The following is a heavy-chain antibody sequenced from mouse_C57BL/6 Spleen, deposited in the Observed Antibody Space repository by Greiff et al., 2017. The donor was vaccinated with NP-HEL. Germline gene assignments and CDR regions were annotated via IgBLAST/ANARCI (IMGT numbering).Heavy chain of an antibody. D-gene: IGHD2-4*01. CDR3: VRHDYDGAWFAY. CDR2: IRSKSNNYAT. J-gene: IGHJ3*01. V-gene: IGHV10-1*01. Sequence: EVKLMESGGGLVQPKGSLKLSCAASGFSFNTYAMNWVRQAPGKGLEWVARIRSKSNNYATYYADSVKDRFTISRDDSESMLYLQMNNVKTEDTAMYYCVRHDYDGAWFAYWGQGTLVTVSA. CDR1: GFSFNTYA.